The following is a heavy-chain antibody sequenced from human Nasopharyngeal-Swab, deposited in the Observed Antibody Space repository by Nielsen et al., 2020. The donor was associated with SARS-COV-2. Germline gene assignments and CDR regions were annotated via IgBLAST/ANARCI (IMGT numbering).Heavy chain of an antibody. CDR1: GGSISGDY. Sequence: SETLSLTCTVSGGSISGDYWSWIRQPPGKGLEWIGYIYYIGSTNYNPSLNSRVTISVDTSKNQFSLKLSSVTAADTAVYYCARDPGLQLLGAFDIWGQGTMVTVSS. D-gene: IGHD2-2*01. J-gene: IGHJ3*02. V-gene: IGHV4-59*01. CDR3: ARDPGLQLLGAFDI. CDR2: IYYIGST.